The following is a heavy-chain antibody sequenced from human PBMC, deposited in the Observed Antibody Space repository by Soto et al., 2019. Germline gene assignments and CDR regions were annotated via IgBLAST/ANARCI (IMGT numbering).Heavy chain of an antibody. D-gene: IGHD4-17*01. CDR1: GGSFSGYY. CDR3: GRVAPTVVTYYFDY. CDR2: IHHSGST. J-gene: IGHJ4*02. Sequence: QVQLQQWGAGLLKPSETLSLTCAVYGGSFSGYYWCWIRQPPGKGLEWIGEIHHSGSTNYNPSLRSRVTISVDTSNDQFSLKLSSVPAADTAVYYCGRVAPTVVTYYFDYWGQGTLGTVAS. V-gene: IGHV4-34*01.